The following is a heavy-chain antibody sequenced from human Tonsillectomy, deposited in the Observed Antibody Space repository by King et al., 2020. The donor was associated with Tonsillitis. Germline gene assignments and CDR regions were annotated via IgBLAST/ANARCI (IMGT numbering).Heavy chain of an antibody. J-gene: IGHJ4*02. D-gene: IGHD2-21*01. Sequence: VQLVESGGGVVQPGRSLRLSCAASGFTFGSHGMHWVRQAPGKGLEWVAVIWYDANNKYYADSVKGRFTISRDNFKNTLYLQVNSLRAEDTAVYYCARGGDSVGRHGPHFDHWGQGTLVTVSS. CDR3: ARGGDSVGRHGPHFDH. CDR2: IWYDANNK. V-gene: IGHV3-33*01. CDR1: GFTFGSHG.